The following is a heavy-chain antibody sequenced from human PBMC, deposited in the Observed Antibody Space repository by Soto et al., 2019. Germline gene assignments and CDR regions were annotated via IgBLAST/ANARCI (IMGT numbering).Heavy chain of an antibody. D-gene: IGHD4-4*01. V-gene: IGHV4-31*03. CDR1: GGSISSGGYY. CDR2: IYYSGST. J-gene: IGHJ6*02. CDR3: ARGYSNYVHSPLDV. Sequence: SETLSLTCTVSGGSISSGGYYWSWIRQHPGKGLEWIGYIYYSGSTYYNPSLKSRVTISVDTSKNQFSLKLSSVTAADTAVYYCARGYSNYVHSPLDVWGQGTTVTVS.